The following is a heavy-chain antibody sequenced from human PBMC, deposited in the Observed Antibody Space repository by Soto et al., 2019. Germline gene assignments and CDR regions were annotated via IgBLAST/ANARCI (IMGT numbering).Heavy chain of an antibody. CDR2: ISYDGSNK. CDR3: ARDGPVPNYFDY. V-gene: IGHV3-30-3*01. CDR1: GFTFSSYA. D-gene: IGHD6-19*01. J-gene: IGHJ4*02. Sequence: GGSLRLSCAASGFTFSSYAMHWVRQAPGKGLEWVAVISYDGSNKYYADSVKGRFTISRDNSKNTLYLQMNSLRAEDTAVYYCARDGPVPNYFDYWGQGTLVTVSS.